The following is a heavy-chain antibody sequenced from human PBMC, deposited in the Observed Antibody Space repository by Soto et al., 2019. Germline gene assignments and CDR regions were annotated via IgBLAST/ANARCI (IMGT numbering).Heavy chain of an antibody. J-gene: IGHJ6*02. V-gene: IGHV6-1*01. CDR3: ARGQQLEHYYYYYGMDV. D-gene: IGHD6-13*01. CDR1: GDSVSSNSAA. Sequence: SETLSLTCAVSGDSVSSNSAAWIWIRQSPSRGLEWLGRTYYRSKWYNDYAVSVKSRITINPDTSKNQFSLQLNSVTPEDTAVYYCARGQQLEHYYYYYGMDVWGQGTTVTVSS. CDR2: TYYRSKWYN.